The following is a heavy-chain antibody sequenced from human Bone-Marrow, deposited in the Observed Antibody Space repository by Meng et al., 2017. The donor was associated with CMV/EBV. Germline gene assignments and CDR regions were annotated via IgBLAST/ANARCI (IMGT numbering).Heavy chain of an antibody. J-gene: IGHJ4*02. CDR1: GGSISSSSYY. CDR2: IYYSGST. Sequence: SETLSLTCTVSGGSISSSSYYWGWIRQPPGKGLEWIGSIYYSGSTYYNPSLKSRVTITVDTSKHQFSLKLSSVTAADTAVYYCARERGSGSFPDYWGQGTLVTVSS. D-gene: IGHD3-10*01. V-gene: IGHV4-39*07. CDR3: ARERGSGSFPDY.